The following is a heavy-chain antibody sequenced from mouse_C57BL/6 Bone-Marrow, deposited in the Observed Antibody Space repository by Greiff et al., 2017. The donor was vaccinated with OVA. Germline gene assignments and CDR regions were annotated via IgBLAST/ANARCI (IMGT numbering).Heavy chain of an antibody. D-gene: IGHD1-1*01. CDR2: IYPRSGNT. CDR1: GYTFTSYG. CDR3: AGWSRGAMDY. J-gene: IGHJ4*01. V-gene: IGHV1-81*01. Sequence: QVHVKQSGAELARPGASVKLSCKASGYTFTSYGISWVKQRTGQGLEWIGEIYPRSGNTYYNEKLKGKATLTADKSYSTAYMELRSLTSEDSAVYFCAGWSRGAMDYWGQGTSVTVSS.